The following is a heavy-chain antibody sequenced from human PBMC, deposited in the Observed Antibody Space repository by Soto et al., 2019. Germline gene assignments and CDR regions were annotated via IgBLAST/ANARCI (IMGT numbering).Heavy chain of an antibody. V-gene: IGHV3-53*01. J-gene: IGHJ6*02. D-gene: IGHD5-18*01. CDR1: GFTVSSNY. CDR3: ARDSSYGADGFRAYYYYGMDV. CDR2: IYSGGST. Sequence: GGSLRLSCAASGFTVSSNYMSWVRQAPGKGLEWVSVIYSGGSTYYADSVKGRFTISRDNSKNTLYLQMNSLRAEDTAVYYCARDSSYGADGFRAYYYYGMDVWGQGTTVTSP.